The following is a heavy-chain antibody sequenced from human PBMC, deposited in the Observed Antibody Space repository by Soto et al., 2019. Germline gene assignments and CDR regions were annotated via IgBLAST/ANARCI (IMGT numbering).Heavy chain of an antibody. CDR1: GYTFTCYG. CDR2: ISAYNGNT. Sequence: QVQLVQSGAEVKKPGASVKVSCKASGYTFTCYGISWVRQAPGQGLEWMGWISAYNGNTNYAQKLQGRVTMTTDTSTSKAYMELRSMRSDDPAVYYWARGPPWDSRSWYGLGYYYGMDVWGPGNTVTVSS. J-gene: IGHJ6*02. V-gene: IGHV1-18*04. D-gene: IGHD6-13*01. CDR3: ARGPPWDSRSWYGLGYYYGMDV.